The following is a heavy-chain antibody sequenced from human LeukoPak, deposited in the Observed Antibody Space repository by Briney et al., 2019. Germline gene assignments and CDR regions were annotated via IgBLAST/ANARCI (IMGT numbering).Heavy chain of an antibody. V-gene: IGHV4-4*07. CDR3: ARDGLVGAGTLFDY. CDR1: GGSITSHY. Sequence: MSSETLSLTCSVSGGSITSHYWSWIRQPAGKGLEWIGRVHTNGNTNYNPSLKSRVTVSVDTSKSHFSLKLSSVTAADAAVYYCARDGLVGAGTLFDYWGQGTLVTVSS. J-gene: IGHJ4*02. D-gene: IGHD1-7*01. CDR2: VHTNGNT.